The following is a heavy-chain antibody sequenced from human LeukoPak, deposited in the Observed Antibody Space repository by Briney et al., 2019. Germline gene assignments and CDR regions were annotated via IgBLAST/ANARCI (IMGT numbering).Heavy chain of an antibody. D-gene: IGHD6-6*01. CDR2: INPSGGST. Sequence: ASVKVSCKASGYTFTSYYMHWVRQAPGQGLEWMGIINPSGGSTSYAQKFQGRVTMTRNTSISTAYMELSSLRSEDTAVYYCARQSPIPGFSSAYYYYYYMDVWGKGTTVTVSS. CDR1: GYTFTSYY. J-gene: IGHJ6*03. V-gene: IGHV1-46*01. CDR3: ARQSPIPGFSSAYYYYYYMDV.